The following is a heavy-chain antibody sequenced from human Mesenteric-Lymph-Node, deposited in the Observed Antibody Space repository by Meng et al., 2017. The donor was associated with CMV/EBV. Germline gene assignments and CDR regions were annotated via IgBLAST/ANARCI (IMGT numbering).Heavy chain of an antibody. V-gene: IGHV4-34*01. D-gene: IGHD4-23*01. J-gene: IGHJ4*02. Sequence: QVQLQQWGAGLLKPSETLSLTCAVYGGSFSGYYWSWIRQPPGKGLEWIGEINHSGSTNYNPSLKSRVTISVDTSKNQFSLELSSVTAADTAVYYCARHQRWLKSEGGFNYWGQGTLVTVSS. CDR3: ARHQRWLKSEGGFNY. CDR2: INHSGST. CDR1: GGSFSGYY.